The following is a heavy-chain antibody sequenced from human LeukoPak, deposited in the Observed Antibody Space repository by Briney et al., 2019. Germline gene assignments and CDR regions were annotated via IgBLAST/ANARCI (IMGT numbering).Heavy chain of an antibody. CDR1: GFTFSSYS. J-gene: IGHJ2*01. CDR2: ISSSSSTI. Sequence: GGSLRLSCAASGFTFSSYSMKWVRQAPGKGLEWVSYISSSSSTIYYADSVKGRLSISRDNAKNSLYLQMNSLIYEDTAVYYCARDAAAGTYWYFDLWGRGTLVTVSS. CDR3: ARDAAAGTYWYFDL. V-gene: IGHV3-48*02. D-gene: IGHD6-13*01.